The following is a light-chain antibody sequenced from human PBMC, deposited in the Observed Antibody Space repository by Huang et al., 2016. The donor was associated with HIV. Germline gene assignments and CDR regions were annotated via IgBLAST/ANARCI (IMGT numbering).Light chain of an antibody. J-gene: IGKJ2*01. CDR2: DAS. CDR1: QDISNY. V-gene: IGKV1-33*01. Sequence: DIQMTQSPSSLSASVGDRVTITCQASQDISNYLNWYQQKPGKAPKLLIYDASNLETGVPSRFSGSGSGTDFIVTISSLQPEDIATYYCQQYDNSPSVNFGQGTKLEIK. CDR3: QQYDNSPSVN.